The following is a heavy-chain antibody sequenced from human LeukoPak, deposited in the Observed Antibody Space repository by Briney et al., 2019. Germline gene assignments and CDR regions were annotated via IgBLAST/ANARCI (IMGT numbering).Heavy chain of an antibody. V-gene: IGHV4-34*01. CDR1: GGSFSGYY. D-gene: IGHD2-15*01. J-gene: IGHJ6*02. CDR2: INHSGST. Sequence: SETLSLTCAVYGGSFSGYYWSWIRQPPGKGLEWIGEINHSGSTNYNPFLKSRVTISVDTSKNQFSLKLSSVTAADTAVYYCASFSHCSGGSCYFDGMDVWGQGTTVTVSS. CDR3: ASFSHCSGGSCYFDGMDV.